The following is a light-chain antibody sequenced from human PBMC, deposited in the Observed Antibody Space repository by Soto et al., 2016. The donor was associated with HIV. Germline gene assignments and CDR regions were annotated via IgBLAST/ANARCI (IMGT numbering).Light chain of an antibody. CDR1: QSIASY. J-gene: IGKJ4*01. V-gene: IGKV1-39*01. Sequence: DIQMTQSPSPLSASVGDRVTITCRASQSIASYLSWYQQKPGKAPKLLIYAASTLQSGVPSRFRGSGSGTDFTLTINSLQPEDFATYFCLQTYSTPLTFGGGPRWRSN. CDR2: AAS. CDR3: LQTYSTPLT.